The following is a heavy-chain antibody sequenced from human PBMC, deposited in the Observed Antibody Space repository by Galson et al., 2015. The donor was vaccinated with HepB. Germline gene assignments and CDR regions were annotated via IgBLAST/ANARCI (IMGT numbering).Heavy chain of an antibody. CDR1: GGTFSSYT. CDR3: ARVPHYGSDYYYYYYGMDV. Sequence: SVKVSCKASGGTFSSYTISWARQAPGQGLEWMGRIIPILGIANYAQKFQGRVTITADKSTSTAYMELSSLRSEDTAVYYCARVPHYGSDYYYYYYGMDVWGQGTTVTVSS. D-gene: IGHD3-10*01. CDR2: IIPILGIA. V-gene: IGHV1-69*02. J-gene: IGHJ6*02.